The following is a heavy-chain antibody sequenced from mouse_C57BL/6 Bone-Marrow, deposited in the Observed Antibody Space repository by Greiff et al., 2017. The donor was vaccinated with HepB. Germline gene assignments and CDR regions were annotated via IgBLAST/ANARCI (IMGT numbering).Heavy chain of an antibody. CDR2: IYPGSGNT. D-gene: IGHD1-1*01. J-gene: IGHJ2*01. V-gene: IGHV1-76*01. CDR3: ARHYGSSSYYFDY. Sequence: VQLQQSGAELVRPGASVKLSCKASGYTFTDYYINWVKQRPGQGLEWIARIYPGSGNTYYNEKFKGKATLTAEKSSSTAYMQLSSLTSEDSAVYFCARHYGSSSYYFDYWGQGTTLTVSS. CDR1: GYTFTDYY.